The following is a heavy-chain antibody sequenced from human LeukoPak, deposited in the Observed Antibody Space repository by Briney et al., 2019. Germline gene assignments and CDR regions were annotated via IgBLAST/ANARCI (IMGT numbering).Heavy chain of an antibody. CDR1: GFTFSSYG. V-gene: IGHV3-30*02. CDR2: IRYDGNNK. D-gene: IGHD2-2*02. CDR3: AKVRYYSSTSCYTGYYYYMDV. Sequence: GGSLRLSCAASGFTFSSYGMLWVRQAPGKGREWVAFIRYDGNNKYYADSVKGRFTISRDNSKNTLYLQMNSLRAEDTAVYYCAKVRYYSSTSCYTGYYYYMDVWGKGTPVTVSS. J-gene: IGHJ6*03.